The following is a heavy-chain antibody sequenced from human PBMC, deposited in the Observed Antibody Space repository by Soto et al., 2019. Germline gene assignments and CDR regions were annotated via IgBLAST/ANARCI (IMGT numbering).Heavy chain of an antibody. J-gene: IGHJ4*02. CDR1: GGSVSSGSYY. Sequence: QVQLQESGPGLVKPSETLSLTCTVSGGSVSSGSYYWSWIRQPPGKGLEWIGYIYYSGSTNYNPSLKSRVTMSVDTSNNQCSLKLSSVTAADTAVYYCAREMEATIWYWGQGTLVTVSS. CDR2: IYYSGST. V-gene: IGHV4-61*01. D-gene: IGHD5-12*01. CDR3: AREMEATIWY.